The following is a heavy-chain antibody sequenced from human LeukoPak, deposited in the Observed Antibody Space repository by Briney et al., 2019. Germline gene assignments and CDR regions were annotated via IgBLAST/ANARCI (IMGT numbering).Heavy chain of an antibody. CDR3: TLYNY. CDR1: GYSFTSQD. V-gene: IGHV1-3*03. J-gene: IGHJ4*02. CDR2: ISPDNGNA. D-gene: IGHD2-2*02. Sequence: GASVKVSCKTSGYSFTSQDMHWVRQAPGQRLEWVGCISPDNGNAQYSQEFQGRVTITRDTSARIAYMELGSLRSEDMAVYYCTLYNYWGQGTLVTVSS.